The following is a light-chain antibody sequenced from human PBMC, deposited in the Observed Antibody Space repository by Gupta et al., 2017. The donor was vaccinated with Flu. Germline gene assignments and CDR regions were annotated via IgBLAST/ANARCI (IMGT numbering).Light chain of an antibody. CDR3: NSRDSSGNHVV. V-gene: IGLV3-19*01. J-gene: IGLJ2*01. CDR1: SRRSYY. Sequence: GQTFRITCQGDSRRSYYASWYQQKPGQAPVLVIYGKNNRPSGIPDRFSGSSSGNTASLTITGAQAEDEADYYCNSRDSSGNHVVFGGGTKLTVL. CDR2: GKN.